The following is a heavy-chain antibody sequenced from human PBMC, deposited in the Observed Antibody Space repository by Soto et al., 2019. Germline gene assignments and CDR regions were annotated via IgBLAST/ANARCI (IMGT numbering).Heavy chain of an antibody. Sequence: QVQLVQSAAEVKKPGASVKVSCKASGYSFTSYGISWVRRAPGQGLEWMGWVSPYNGHTQFAQRFQGQDTMTTDASTKTAYMELRNLSSDDTAHYYCATELTIVPATHPRLENYGMDVWGQGTTGIVSS. CDR2: VSPYNGHT. CDR1: GYSFTSYG. J-gene: IGHJ6*02. CDR3: ATELTIVPATHPRLENYGMDV. V-gene: IGHV1-18*01. D-gene: IGHD2-2*01.